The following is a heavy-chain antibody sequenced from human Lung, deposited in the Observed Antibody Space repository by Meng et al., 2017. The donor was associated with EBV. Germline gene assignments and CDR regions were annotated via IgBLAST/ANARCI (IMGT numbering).Heavy chain of an antibody. CDR1: GGSISSSNG. Sequence: QVLLQESGPGLVKPSGPRSLTFAVSGGSISSSNGWSWVRQPPGKGLEWIGKIYHSGITIYNPSLKSRVTMSVDNSKNQFSLKLNSMTAADTAVYYCARDPTGGEDHQRVWGQGTLVTVSS. V-gene: IGHV4-4*02. D-gene: IGHD1-14*01. CDR3: ARDPTGGEDHQRV. CDR2: IYHSGIT. J-gene: IGHJ4*02.